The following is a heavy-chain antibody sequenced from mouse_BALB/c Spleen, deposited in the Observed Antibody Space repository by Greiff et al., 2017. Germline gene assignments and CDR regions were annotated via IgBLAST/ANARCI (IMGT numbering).Heavy chain of an antibody. Sequence: EVMLVESGGGLVKPGGSLKLSCAASGFTFSSYAMSWVRQTPEKRLEWVASISSGGSTYYPDSVKGRFTISRDNARNILYLQMSSLRSEDTAMYYCAYYGNYYAMDYWGQGTSVTVSS. CDR2: ISSGGST. V-gene: IGHV5-6-5*01. D-gene: IGHD2-1*01. CDR1: GFTFSSYA. J-gene: IGHJ4*01. CDR3: AYYGNYYAMDY.